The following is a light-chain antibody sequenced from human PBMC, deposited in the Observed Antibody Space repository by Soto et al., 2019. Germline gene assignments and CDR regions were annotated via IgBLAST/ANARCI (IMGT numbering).Light chain of an antibody. CDR1: QSVSSN. Sequence: EIVMTQSPATLSVSPGERATLSCRASQSVSSNLAWYQQKPGQAPRLLIYGASTRATGIPARFSGSGSGTEFTLTISSLQPEDFAVCYCQEYNNWPPYTFGQGTKLEIE. CDR3: QEYNNWPPYT. J-gene: IGKJ2*01. CDR2: GAS. V-gene: IGKV3-15*01.